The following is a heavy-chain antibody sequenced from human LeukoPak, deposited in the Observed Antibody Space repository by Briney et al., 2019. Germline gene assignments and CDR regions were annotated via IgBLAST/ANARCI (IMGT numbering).Heavy chain of an antibody. D-gene: IGHD4-17*01. CDR1: GFTFSSYA. V-gene: IGHV3-53*01. CDR3: ARVRGPTTVTDY. Sequence: GGSLRLSCAASGFTFSSYAMSWVRQAPGKGLEWVSVIYSGGSTYYAGSVKGRFTISRNNSKNTLYLQMNSLRAEDTAVYYCARVRGPTTVTDYWGQGTLVTVSS. J-gene: IGHJ4*02. CDR2: IYSGGST.